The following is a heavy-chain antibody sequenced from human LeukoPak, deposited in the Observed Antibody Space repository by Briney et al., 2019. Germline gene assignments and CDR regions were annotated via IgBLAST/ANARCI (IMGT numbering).Heavy chain of an antibody. V-gene: IGHV3-21*04. J-gene: IGHJ4*02. Sequence: PGGSLRLSCAASGFTFSSYSMNWVRQAPGKGLEWVSSISSSSSYIYYADSVKGRFTISRDNSKNTLYLQMNSLRAEDTAVYYCARPGGYYGSGSYLDYWGQGTLVTVSS. D-gene: IGHD3-10*01. CDR1: GFTFSSYS. CDR3: ARPGGYYGSGSYLDY. CDR2: ISSSSSYI.